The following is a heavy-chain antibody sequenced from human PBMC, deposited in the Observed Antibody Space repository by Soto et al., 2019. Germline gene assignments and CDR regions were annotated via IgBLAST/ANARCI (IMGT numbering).Heavy chain of an antibody. CDR3: AREGYSGYVDYYYYMDV. V-gene: IGHV1-46*03. CDR2: INPSGGST. Sequence: GASVKVSCKASGYTFTSYYMHWVRQAPGQGLERMGIINPSGGSTSYAQKFQGRVTMTRDTSTSTVYMELSSLRSEDTAVYYCAREGYSGYVDYYYYMDVWGKGTTVTVSS. CDR1: GYTFTSYY. D-gene: IGHD5-12*01. J-gene: IGHJ6*03.